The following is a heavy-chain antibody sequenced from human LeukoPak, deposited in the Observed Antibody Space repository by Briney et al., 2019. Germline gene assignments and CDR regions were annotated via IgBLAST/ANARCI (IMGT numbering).Heavy chain of an antibody. D-gene: IGHD1-7*01. V-gene: IGHV3-48*02. Sequence: GGSLRLSCAASGFTFSSHRMSWVRQAPGKGREWVSYVSSSSSSTILYADSVKGRFTIPRDNPKNSLYLQMNSLRDEDTAVYYCARKSTDVTGTYDYWGQGTLVTVSS. CDR2: VSSSSSSTI. CDR1: GFTFSSHR. CDR3: ARKSTDVTGTYDY. J-gene: IGHJ4*02.